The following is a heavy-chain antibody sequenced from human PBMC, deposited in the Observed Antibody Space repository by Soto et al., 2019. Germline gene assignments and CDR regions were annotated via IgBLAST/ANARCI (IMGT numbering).Heavy chain of an antibody. CDR3: ARDLSGDYGALDT. V-gene: IGHV3-33*01. CDR1: GFTFSSYG. Sequence: QVQLVESGGGVVQPGSSLRLSCAASGFTFSSYGMHWARQGPGKGLEWVAVIWYDGSNKVYADSVKGRFTISKDNSKNTLYLQMNSLRAEDTAVYYCARDLSGDYGALDTWGQGTMVTVSS. D-gene: IGHD4-17*01. J-gene: IGHJ3*02. CDR2: IWYDGSNK.